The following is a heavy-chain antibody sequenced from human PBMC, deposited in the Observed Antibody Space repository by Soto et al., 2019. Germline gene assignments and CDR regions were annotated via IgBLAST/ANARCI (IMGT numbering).Heavy chain of an antibody. J-gene: IGHJ1*01. CDR2: MYYSGST. CDR3: ASDDRNYDYDSSGYRPFVY. CDR1: GGAISRYY. D-gene: IGHD3-22*01. V-gene: IGHV4-59*01. Sequence: QVQLQESGPGLVKPSETLSLTCTVSGGAISRYYWIWIWQPRRKGLGWIGFMYYSGSTTYNPSLRSRVTISVDTSKNQFSRKLSSVTAADTGVYYCASDDRNYDYDSSGYRPFVYWGQGTLVTVAS.